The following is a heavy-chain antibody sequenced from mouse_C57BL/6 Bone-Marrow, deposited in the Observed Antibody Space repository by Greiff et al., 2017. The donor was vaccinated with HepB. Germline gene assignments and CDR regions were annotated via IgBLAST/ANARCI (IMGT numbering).Heavy chain of an antibody. CDR1: GYAFSSSW. CDR3: ARGRPDYYAMDY. J-gene: IGHJ4*01. V-gene: IGHV1-82*01. CDR2: IYPGDGDT. Sequence: VMLVESGPELVKPGASVKISCKASGYAFSSSWMNWVKQRPGKGLEWIGRIYPGDGDTNYNGKFKGKATLTADKSSSTAYMQLSSLTSEDSAVYFCARGRPDYYAMDYWGQGTSVTVSS.